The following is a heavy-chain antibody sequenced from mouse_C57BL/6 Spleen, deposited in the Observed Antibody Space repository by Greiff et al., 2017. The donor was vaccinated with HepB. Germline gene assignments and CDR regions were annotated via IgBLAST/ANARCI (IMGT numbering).Heavy chain of an antibody. Sequence: QVHVKQPGAELVMPGASVKLSCKASGYTFTSYWMHWVKQRPGQGLEWIGEIDPSDSYTNYNQKFKGKSTLTVDKSSSTAYMQLSSLTSEDSAVYYCARGLRLQGGYFDYWGQGTTLTVSS. CDR1: GYTFTSYW. CDR3: ARGLRLQGGYFDY. D-gene: IGHD3-2*02. J-gene: IGHJ2*01. V-gene: IGHV1-69*01. CDR2: IDPSDSYT.